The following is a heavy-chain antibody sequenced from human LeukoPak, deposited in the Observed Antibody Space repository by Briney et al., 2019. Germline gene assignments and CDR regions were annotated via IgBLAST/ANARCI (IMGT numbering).Heavy chain of an antibody. J-gene: IGHJ1*01. Sequence: GGSLRLSCAASGFTFSSYAMHWVRQAPGKGLEWVSAISGSGGSTYYADSVKGRFTISRDNAENSLYLQMNSLRAEDTAVYYCATYSSLNRREFQYWGQGTLLTVSS. CDR2: ISGSGGST. D-gene: IGHD3-22*01. CDR1: GFTFSSYA. V-gene: IGHV3-23*01. CDR3: ATYSSLNRREFQY.